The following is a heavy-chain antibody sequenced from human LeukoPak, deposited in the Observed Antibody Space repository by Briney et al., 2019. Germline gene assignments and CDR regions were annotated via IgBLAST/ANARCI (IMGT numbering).Heavy chain of an antibody. CDR2: IYYSGST. Sequence: SETLSLTCTVSGGSISSYYWSWIRQPPGKGLEWIGYIYYSGSTNYNPPLKSRATISVDTSKNQFSLKLSSVTAADTAVYYCARVNYDILTGYPNWFDPWGQGTLVTVSS. CDR1: GGSISSYY. D-gene: IGHD3-9*01. J-gene: IGHJ5*02. V-gene: IGHV4-59*01. CDR3: ARVNYDILTGYPNWFDP.